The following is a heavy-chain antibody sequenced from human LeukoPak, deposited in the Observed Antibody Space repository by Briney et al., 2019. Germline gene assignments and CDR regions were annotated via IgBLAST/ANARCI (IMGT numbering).Heavy chain of an antibody. Sequence: GGSLRLSCAASGFTFSSYGMSWVRQAPGKGLEWVSSISSSSSYIYYADSVKGRFTISRDNSKNTLYLQMNSLRAEDTAVYYCARDLGATPGLHDAFDIWGQGTMVTVSS. V-gene: IGHV3-21*04. CDR3: ARDLGATPGLHDAFDI. CDR1: GFTFSSYG. J-gene: IGHJ3*02. CDR2: ISSSSSYI. D-gene: IGHD1-26*01.